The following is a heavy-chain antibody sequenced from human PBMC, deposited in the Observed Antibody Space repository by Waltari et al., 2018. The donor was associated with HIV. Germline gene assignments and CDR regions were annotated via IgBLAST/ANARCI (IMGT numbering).Heavy chain of an antibody. V-gene: IGHV1-69*01. D-gene: IGHD3-22*01. CDR2: IIPIFGTA. CDR3: ARETYYYDSSGYSTGDY. Sequence: QVQLVQSGAEVKKPGSSVQVSCKASGGTFSSYAISWVRQAPGQRVEWMGRIIPIFGTANYAQKFQGRVTITADESTSTAYMELSSLRSEDTAVYYCARETYYYDSSGYSTGDYWGQGTLVTVSS. CDR1: GGTFSSYA. J-gene: IGHJ4*02.